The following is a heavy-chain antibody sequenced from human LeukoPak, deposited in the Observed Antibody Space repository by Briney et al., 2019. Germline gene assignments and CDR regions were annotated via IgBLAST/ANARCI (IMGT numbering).Heavy chain of an antibody. J-gene: IGHJ4*02. D-gene: IGHD4/OR15-4a*01. V-gene: IGHV4-59*01. CDR1: GGSISSYY. CDR2: IYYTGST. CDR3: ASGAYFDY. Sequence: PSETLSLTCTVSGGSISSYYWNCIRQSPGKGLEWIGSIYYTGSTNYNPYLKSRVTISVDTSKTQFSLKLSSVTAADTAVYYCASGAYFDYWGQGTLVTVSS.